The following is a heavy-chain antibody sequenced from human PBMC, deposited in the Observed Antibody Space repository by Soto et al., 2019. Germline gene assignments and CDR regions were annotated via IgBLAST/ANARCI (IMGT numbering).Heavy chain of an antibody. J-gene: IGHJ4*02. V-gene: IGHV4-59*08. CDR1: GGSISSYY. CDR3: ARHNYGSGSTYFDY. D-gene: IGHD3-10*01. Sequence: QVQLQESGPGLVKPSETLSLTCTVSGGSISSYYWSWIRQPPRKGLEWIGYIYYSGSTNYNPSLKSRVTISVDTSKNQFSLKLNSMTAADTAVYYCARHNYGSGSTYFDYWGQGTLVTVSS. CDR2: IYYSGST.